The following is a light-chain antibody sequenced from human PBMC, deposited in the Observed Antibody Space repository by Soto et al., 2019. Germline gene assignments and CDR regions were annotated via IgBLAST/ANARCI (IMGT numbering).Light chain of an antibody. Sequence: DIQMTQSPSTLSASVGDRVTITCRASQSISSWLAWYQQKPGTAPKLLIYKASTLESGVPSRFSGFRSGTEFTLRVSSLQPDDFATYYCQQYNDSFPYTLGQGTKLQMK. J-gene: IGKJ2*01. CDR3: QQYNDSFPYT. V-gene: IGKV1-5*03. CDR1: QSISSW. CDR2: KAS.